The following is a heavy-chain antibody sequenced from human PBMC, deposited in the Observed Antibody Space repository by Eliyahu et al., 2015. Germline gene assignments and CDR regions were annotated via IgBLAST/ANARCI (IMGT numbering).Heavy chain of an antibody. J-gene: IGHJ4*02. CDR2: IKSKTDGGTT. D-gene: IGHD4-17*01. CDR1: GFTFSNAW. Sequence: EVQLVESGGGLVKPGGSLRLXCAASGFTFSNAWMSWVHQAPGKGLEWVGRIKSKTDGGTTDYAAPVKGRFTISRDDSKNTLYLQMNSLKTEDTAVYYCTTDAPTVTFGYWGQGTLVTVSS. V-gene: IGHV3-15*01. CDR3: TTDAPTVTFGY.